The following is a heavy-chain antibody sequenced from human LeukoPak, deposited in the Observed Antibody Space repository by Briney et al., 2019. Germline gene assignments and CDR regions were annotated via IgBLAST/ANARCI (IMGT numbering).Heavy chain of an antibody. CDR1: GGSITSYY. Sequence: SETLSLTCTVSGGSITSYYWSWIRQPPGKGLEWIGYIYYSGTTNYNPSLKSRVTISIDTSKTQFSLKLSSVTAADTAVYYCARLTSDYYDSSGYYPYYFDYWGQGTLVTVSS. V-gene: IGHV4-59*08. J-gene: IGHJ4*02. D-gene: IGHD3-22*01. CDR3: ARLTSDYYDSSGYYPYYFDY. CDR2: IYYSGTT.